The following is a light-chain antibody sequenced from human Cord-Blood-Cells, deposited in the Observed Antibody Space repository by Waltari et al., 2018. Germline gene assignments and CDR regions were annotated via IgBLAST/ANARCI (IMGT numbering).Light chain of an antibody. CDR1: QSLLHSNGYNY. CDR2: LGS. J-gene: IGKJ5*01. V-gene: IGKV2-28*01. CDR3: MQALQTPL. Sequence: DMVMTQSPLSLPVTPGDRDSISCRASQSLLHSNGYNYLDWYLQKPGQSPQLLIYLGSNRASGVPDRFSGSGSGTDFTLKISRVEAEDVGVYYCMQALQTPLFGQGTRLEIK.